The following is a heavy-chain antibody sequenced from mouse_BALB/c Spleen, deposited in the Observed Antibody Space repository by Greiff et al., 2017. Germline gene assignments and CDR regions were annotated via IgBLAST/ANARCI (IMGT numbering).Heavy chain of an antibody. J-gene: IGHJ1*01. CDR1: GYSITSDYA. V-gene: IGHV3-2*02. D-gene: IGHD2-10*02. CDR3: ARPPLVRNYWYFDV. CDR2: ISYSGST. Sequence: VQLQQSGPGLVKPSQSLSLTCTVTGYSITSDYAWNWIRQFPGNKLEWMGYISYSGSTSYNPSLKSRISITRDTSKNQFFLQLNSVTTEDTATYYCARPPLVRNYWYFDVWGAGTTVTVSS.